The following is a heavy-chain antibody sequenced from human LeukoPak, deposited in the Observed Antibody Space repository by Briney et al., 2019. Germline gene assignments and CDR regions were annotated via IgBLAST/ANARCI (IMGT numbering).Heavy chain of an antibody. V-gene: IGHV4-61*02. D-gene: IGHD4/OR15-4a*01. Sequence: PSQTLSLTCTVSGGSISSGSYYWSWIRQPAGKGLEWIGRIYTSGSTNYNPSLKSRVTMSLDTSRNQFSLKLNSVTAADTAVYYCARTARVPDSWGQGTLVSVSS. J-gene: IGHJ4*02. CDR3: ARTARVPDS. CDR1: GGSISSGSYY. CDR2: IYTSGST.